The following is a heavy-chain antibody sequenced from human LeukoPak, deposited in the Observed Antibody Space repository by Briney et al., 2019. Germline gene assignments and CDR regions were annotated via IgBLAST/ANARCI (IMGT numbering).Heavy chain of an antibody. J-gene: IGHJ4*02. V-gene: IGHV3-7*03. D-gene: IGHD3-16*01. CDR2: INIDGSQR. Sequence: GGSLRLSCAASGLTFSTYSMTWVRQTPGKGLELVANINIDGSQRYHADSVEGRFTISRDNVKNTLYLQMSSLRVEDTAVYYCARDPGWGALDYWGQGALVIVSS. CDR1: GLTFSTYS. CDR3: ARDPGWGALDY.